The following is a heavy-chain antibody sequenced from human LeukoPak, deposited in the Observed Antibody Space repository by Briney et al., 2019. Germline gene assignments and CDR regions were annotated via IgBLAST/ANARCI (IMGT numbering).Heavy chain of an antibody. CDR1: GFTFSSYA. CDR3: AKLGYVATSGLVDY. D-gene: IGHD5-12*01. CDR2: ISGSGGST. V-gene: IGHV3-23*01. J-gene: IGHJ4*02. Sequence: PGGSLRPSCAASGFTFSSYAMSWVRQAPGKGLEWVSAISGSGGSTYYADSVKGRFTISRDNSKNTLYLQMNSLRAEDTAVYSCAKLGYVATSGLVDYWGQGTLVTVSS.